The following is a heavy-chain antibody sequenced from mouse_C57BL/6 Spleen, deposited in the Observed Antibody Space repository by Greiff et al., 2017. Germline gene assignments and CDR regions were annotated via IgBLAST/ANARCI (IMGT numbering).Heavy chain of an antibody. Sequence: QVQLQQPGAELVMPGASVKLSCKASGYTFTSYWMHWVKQRPGQGLEWIGEIDPSDSYTNYNQKFKGKSTLTVDKSSSTAYMQLSSLTSEDSAVYYCARSAQAMWAMDYWGQGTSVTVSS. D-gene: IGHD3-2*02. V-gene: IGHV1-69*01. CDR3: ARSAQAMWAMDY. CDR1: GYTFTSYW. J-gene: IGHJ4*01. CDR2: IDPSDSYT.